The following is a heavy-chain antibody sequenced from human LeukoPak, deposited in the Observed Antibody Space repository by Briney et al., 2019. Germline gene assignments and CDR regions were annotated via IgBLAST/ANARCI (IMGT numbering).Heavy chain of an antibody. CDR3: ARVRGPWYSSGWPEATYYYYGMDV. D-gene: IGHD6-19*01. Sequence: ASVKVSCKASGYTFATYSMHWVGQAPGQGLEWMAIINLSGGSTSYAQKFQGRVTMTRDTSTSTVYMELSSLRSEDTAVYYCARVRGPWYSSGWPEATYYYYGMDVWGQGTTVTVSS. CDR2: INLSGGST. J-gene: IGHJ6*02. CDR1: GYTFATYS. V-gene: IGHV1-46*01.